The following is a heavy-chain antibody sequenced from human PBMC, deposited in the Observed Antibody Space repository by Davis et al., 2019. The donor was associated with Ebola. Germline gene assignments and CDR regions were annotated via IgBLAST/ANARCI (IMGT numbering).Heavy chain of an antibody. CDR3: AREMRGTADSH. J-gene: IGHJ4*02. V-gene: IGHV3-7*01. Sequence: GESLKISCAASGFSFSNCWMRWVRQAQGKGLEWVANRKEDGSEKYYVDSVKGRFTISRDNAKNSLYLQMNSLRVEDTAMYYCAREMRGTADSHWGQGTLVTVSS. CDR2: RKEDGSEK. D-gene: IGHD1/OR15-1a*01. CDR1: GFSFSNCW.